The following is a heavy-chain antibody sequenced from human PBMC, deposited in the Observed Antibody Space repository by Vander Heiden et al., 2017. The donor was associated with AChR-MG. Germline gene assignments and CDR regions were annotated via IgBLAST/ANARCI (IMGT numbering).Heavy chain of an antibody. Sequence: QVQLVESGGGVVQPGRSLRLSCAASGFTFSSYGMHWVRQAPGKGLEWVAVISHDGSNKYYADSVKGRFTISRDNSKNTLYLQMNSLRAEDTAVYYCAKVRSSSWLLIDAFDIWGQGTMVTVSS. CDR1: GFTFSSYG. CDR3: AKVRSSSWLLIDAFDI. CDR2: ISHDGSNK. D-gene: IGHD6-13*01. V-gene: IGHV3-30*18. J-gene: IGHJ3*02.